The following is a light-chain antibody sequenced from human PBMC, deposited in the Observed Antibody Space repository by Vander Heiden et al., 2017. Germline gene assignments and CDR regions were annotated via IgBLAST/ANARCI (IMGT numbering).Light chain of an antibody. V-gene: IGLV1-44*01. CDR3: AAWDDSLNGPV. J-gene: IGLJ3*02. Sequence: QSALTQPPSASGTPGQRVTISCSGSSANIGSNTVHWYQQLPGTAPTPLIYSNNQRPSGVPDRFSGSESGTSASLAISGLQSEDEADYYYAAWDDSLNGPVFGGGTKLTVL. CDR2: SNN. CDR1: SANIGSNT.